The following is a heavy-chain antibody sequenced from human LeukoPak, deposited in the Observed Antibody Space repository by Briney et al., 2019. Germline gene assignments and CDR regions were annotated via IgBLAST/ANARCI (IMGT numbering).Heavy chain of an antibody. CDR1: GFTFSSYW. CDR2: IKQDGSEK. V-gene: IGHV3-7*01. J-gene: IGHJ4*02. D-gene: IGHD6-19*01. CDR3: AGCAFYVAGLAFDY. Sequence: PGGSLRLSCAASGFTFSSYWMSWVRQAPGKGLEWVANIKQDGSEKYYVDSVKGRSTISRDNAKNSLYLQMNSLRAEDTAVYYCAGCAFYVAGLAFDYWGQGTLVTVSS.